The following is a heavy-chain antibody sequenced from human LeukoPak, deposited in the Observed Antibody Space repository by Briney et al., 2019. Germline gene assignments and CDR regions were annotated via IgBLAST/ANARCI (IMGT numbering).Heavy chain of an antibody. CDR3: ARQESVTIFGVVFDP. CDR2: IYPGDSDT. D-gene: IGHD3-3*01. CDR1: GYSFTSYW. Sequence: GESLKISCKGSGYSFTSYWIGWVRQMPGKGLEWMGIIYPGDSDTRYSPSFQGQVTISADKSISTAYLQWSSLKASDTAMYYCARQESVTIFGVVFDPWGQGTLVTASS. V-gene: IGHV5-51*01. J-gene: IGHJ5*02.